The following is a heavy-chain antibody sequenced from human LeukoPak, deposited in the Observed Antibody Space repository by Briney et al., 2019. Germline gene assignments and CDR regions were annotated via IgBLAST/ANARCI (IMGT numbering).Heavy chain of an antibody. CDR1: GYTFTGYY. V-gene: IGHV1-2*02. J-gene: IGHJ4*02. Sequence: ASVKVSCKASGYTFTGYYMHWVRQAPGQGLEWMGWINPNSGGTNYAQKFQGRVTMTRDTSISTAYMELSRLRSDDTAVYYCARIVRLAYCGGDCPQIPDYWGQGTLVTVSS. CDR3: ARIVRLAYCGGDCPQIPDY. D-gene: IGHD2-21*02. CDR2: INPNSGGT.